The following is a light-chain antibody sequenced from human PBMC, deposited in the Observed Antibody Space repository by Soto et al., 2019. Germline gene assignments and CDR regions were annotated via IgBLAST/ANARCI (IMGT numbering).Light chain of an antibody. V-gene: IGKV3-20*01. Sequence: EIVLTQSPGTLSLSPGERATLSCRASQSVSSTYLAWYRHKPGQAPRLLIYGASSRAAGIPDRFSGSGSGTDFTLTISRLEPEDFAVYYCHHFGSSRHTFGQGTKVVIK. J-gene: IGKJ2*01. CDR1: QSVSSTY. CDR3: HHFGSSRHT. CDR2: GAS.